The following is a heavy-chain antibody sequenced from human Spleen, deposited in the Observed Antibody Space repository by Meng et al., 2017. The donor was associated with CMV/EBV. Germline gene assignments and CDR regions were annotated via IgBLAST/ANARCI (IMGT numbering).Heavy chain of an antibody. Sequence: SVKVSCKASGDTFSNYAINWVRQAPRQGPEWMGGIIPIFGTLNYAQKFQDRVTITSEESTSTAYMELSSLRSEDTAVYYCATPPREGAGWGAYSYYGLDVWGQGTTVTVSS. CDR3: ATPPREGAGWGAYSYYGLDV. CDR2: IIPIFGTL. CDR1: GDTFSNYA. J-gene: IGHJ6*02. V-gene: IGHV1-69*13. D-gene: IGHD3-16*01.